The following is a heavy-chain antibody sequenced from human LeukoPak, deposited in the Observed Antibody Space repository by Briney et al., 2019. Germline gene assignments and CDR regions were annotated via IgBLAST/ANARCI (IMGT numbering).Heavy chain of an antibody. J-gene: IGHJ4*02. CDR2: IYTSGST. Sequence: SETLSLTCTVSGGSISSGGYYWSWIRQPAGKGLEWIGRIYTSGSTNYNPSLKSRVTMSVDTSKNQVSLKLSSVTAADTAVYYCARDLYYYGSGSYPQFDYWGQGTLVTVSS. V-gene: IGHV4-61*02. CDR3: ARDLYYYGSGSYPQFDY. CDR1: GGSISSGGYY. D-gene: IGHD3-10*01.